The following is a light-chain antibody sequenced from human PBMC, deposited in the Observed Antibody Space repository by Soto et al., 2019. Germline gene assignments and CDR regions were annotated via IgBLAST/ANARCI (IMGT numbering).Light chain of an antibody. CDR1: SSNIGAGYD. Sequence: QSVLTQPPSVSGAPGQRVTISCTGSSSNIGAGYDVHWYQQLPGTAPKLLIYGNSNRPSGVPDRFSGSKSGTSASLAITGLQAEDEADYYCQSYDSSLGGSGYVVFGGGTKVTVL. CDR2: GNS. V-gene: IGLV1-40*01. CDR3: QSYDSSLGGSGYVV. J-gene: IGLJ2*01.